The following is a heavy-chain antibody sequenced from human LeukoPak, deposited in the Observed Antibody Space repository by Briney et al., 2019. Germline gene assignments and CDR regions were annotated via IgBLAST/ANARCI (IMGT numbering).Heavy chain of an antibody. V-gene: IGHV1-69*05. Sequence: ASVKVSCKASGGTFSSYAISWVRQAPEQGLEWKGRIIPIFGTANYAQKFQGRVTITTDESTTTAYMELSSLISEETAVYYCAREQSLDYGGYTSAFDIWGQGTMVTVSS. CDR2: IIPIFGTA. CDR3: AREQSLDYGGYTSAFDI. CDR1: GGTFSSYA. J-gene: IGHJ3*02. D-gene: IGHD4-17*01.